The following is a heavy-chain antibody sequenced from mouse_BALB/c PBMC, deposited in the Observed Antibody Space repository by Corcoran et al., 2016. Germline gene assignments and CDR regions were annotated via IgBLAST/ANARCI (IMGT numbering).Heavy chain of an antibody. CDR1: GYSSTGYT. D-gene: IGHD1-1*01. V-gene: IGHV1-18*01. CDR3: ARWVTVVATRYYAMDY. CDR2: INSYNGGT. Sequence: EVQLQQSGPELVKPGASMKISCKASGYSSTGYTMNWVKQSHGKNLEWIGLINSYNGGTSYNQKFKGKATLTVDKSSSTAYMELLSLTAEDSAVYYCARWVTVVATRYYAMDYGGQGISVTVSS. J-gene: IGHJ4*01.